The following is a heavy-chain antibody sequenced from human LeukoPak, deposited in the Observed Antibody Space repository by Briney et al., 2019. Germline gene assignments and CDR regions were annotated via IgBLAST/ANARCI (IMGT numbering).Heavy chain of an antibody. J-gene: IGHJ3*02. Sequence: PSETLSLTCTVSGGSIGSYYWSWMRQTAGKGLEWIGRIYTSGSTNYNPFLKSRLTMSVDTSNNQFSLKLSSVTAADTSVYCCARDTLGSGYDAFDIWGQGTMVTVSS. CDR3: ARDTLGSGYDAFDI. CDR2: IYTSGST. CDR1: GGSIGSYY. V-gene: IGHV4-4*07. D-gene: IGHD3-10*01.